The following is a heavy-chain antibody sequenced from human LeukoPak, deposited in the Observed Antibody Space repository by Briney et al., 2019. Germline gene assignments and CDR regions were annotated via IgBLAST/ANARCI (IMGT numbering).Heavy chain of an antibody. CDR2: INGDGKDT. CDR3: ARGSSSGWPDYFDH. J-gene: IGHJ4*02. V-gene: IGHV3-74*01. CDR1: GFTLSTYW. Sequence: GGSLRLSCAASGFTLSTYWMHWVRQVPGKGLLWVSRINGDGKDTPYADSVKGRFTISRDNAQNMLYLQMNSLRVEDTGVYYCARGSSSGWPDYFDHWGQEALVTVSS. D-gene: IGHD6-19*01.